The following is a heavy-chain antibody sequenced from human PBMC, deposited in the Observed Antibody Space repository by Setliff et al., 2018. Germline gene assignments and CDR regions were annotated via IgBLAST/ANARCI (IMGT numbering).Heavy chain of an antibody. CDR2: INPSGGST. CDR1: GGTFSIYT. Sequence: ASVKVSCKASGGTFSIYTISWVRQAPGQGLEWMGIINPSGGSTTYAQKFQGRVTMTRDTSTSTVYMELSSLRSEDTAVYYCARQVLWLDAFDIWGQGTMVTVSS. CDR3: ARQVLWLDAFDI. J-gene: IGHJ3*02. V-gene: IGHV1-46*01. D-gene: IGHD3-10*01.